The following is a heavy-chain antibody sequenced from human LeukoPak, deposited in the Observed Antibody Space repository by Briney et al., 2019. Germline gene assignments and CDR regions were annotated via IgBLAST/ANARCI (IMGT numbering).Heavy chain of an antibody. CDR1: GFTFSDYY. CDR3: ARDGQLERPGRAAPNWFDP. J-gene: IGHJ5*02. D-gene: IGHD1-1*01. CDR2: ISSSSSYT. Sequence: PGGSLRLSCAASGFTFSDYYMSWIRQAPGKGLEWVSYISSSSSYTNYADSVKGRFTISRDNAKNSLYLQMNSLRAEDTAVYYCARDGQLERPGRAAPNWFDPWGQGTLVTVSS. V-gene: IGHV3-11*05.